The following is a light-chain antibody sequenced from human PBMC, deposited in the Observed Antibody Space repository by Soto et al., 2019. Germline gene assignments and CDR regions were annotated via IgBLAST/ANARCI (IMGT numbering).Light chain of an antibody. V-gene: IGKV1-27*01. CDR2: GAS. Sequence: DLQMTQSPSSLSASVGDRVTITCRASQDISRSLAWYQQKPGKVPKLLIYGASTLQSGVSSRFSGSGSGTDFTLTVSSLQPEDIATYYCQRYNRVPVIFGQGTRLEIK. J-gene: IGKJ5*01. CDR3: QRYNRVPVI. CDR1: QDISRS.